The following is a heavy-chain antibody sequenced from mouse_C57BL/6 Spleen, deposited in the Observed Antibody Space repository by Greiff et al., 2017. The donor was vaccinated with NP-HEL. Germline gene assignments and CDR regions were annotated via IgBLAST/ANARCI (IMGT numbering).Heavy chain of an antibody. CDR3: TRWGSYYDY. CDR2: IDPETGGT. D-gene: IGHD1-1*01. V-gene: IGHV1-15*01. CDR1: GYTFTDYE. J-gene: IGHJ2*01. Sequence: QVQLKESGAELVRPGASVTLSCKASGYTFTDYEMHWVKQTPVHGLEWIGAIDPETGGTAYNQKFKGKAILTADKSSSTAYMELRSLTSEDSAVYYCTRWGSYYDYWGQGTTLTVSS.